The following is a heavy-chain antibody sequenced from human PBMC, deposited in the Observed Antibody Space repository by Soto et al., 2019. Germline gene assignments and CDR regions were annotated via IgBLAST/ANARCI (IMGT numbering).Heavy chain of an antibody. CDR3: VRVKETSGWGAFDY. CDR1: GFTFSGFW. D-gene: IGHD6-19*01. CDR2: INGDGSVT. Sequence: EVQLVESGGGLVQPGGSLRLSCTASGFTFSGFWMHWVRQAPGKGLVWVSRINGDGSVTNYADSVKCRFTISRDNAKSTLYLQMNSLRVEDTAVYYCVRVKETSGWGAFDYWGQGTLVTVSS. J-gene: IGHJ4*02. V-gene: IGHV3-74*01.